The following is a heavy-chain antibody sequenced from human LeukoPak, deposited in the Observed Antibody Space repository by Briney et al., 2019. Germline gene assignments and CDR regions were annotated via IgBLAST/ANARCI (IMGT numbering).Heavy chain of an antibody. CDR1: GYTFTSYG. J-gene: IGHJ3*02. D-gene: IGHD6-13*01. CDR3: ARGNRLYSSSWSSLAFDI. Sequence: ASVKVSCKASGYTFTSYGISWVRQATGQGLEWMGWTNPISGYTGSAQKFQGRVTMTRNTSISTAYMELSSLRSEDTAVYYCARGNRLYSSSWSSLAFDIWGQGTMITVSS. CDR2: TNPISGYT. V-gene: IGHV1-8*02.